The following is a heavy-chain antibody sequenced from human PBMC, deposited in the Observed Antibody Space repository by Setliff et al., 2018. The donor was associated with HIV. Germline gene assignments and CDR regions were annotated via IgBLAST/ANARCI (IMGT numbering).Heavy chain of an antibody. D-gene: IGHD3-10*01. CDR3: ARAFGSGSYRRFDP. V-gene: IGHV4-38-2*01. J-gene: IGHJ5*02. CDR2: IYHSGIT. Sequence: PSETLSLTCAVSGYSISIGYYWGWIRQAPGKGLEWIGNIYHSGITYYNPSLKSRVTISVDTSKNQFSLRLSSVTAADTAVYYCARAFGSGSYRRFDPWGQGTLVTVSS. CDR1: GYSISIGYY.